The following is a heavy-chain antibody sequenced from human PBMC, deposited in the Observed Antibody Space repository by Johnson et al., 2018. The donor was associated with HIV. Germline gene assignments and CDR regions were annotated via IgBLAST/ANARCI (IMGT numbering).Heavy chain of an antibody. CDR1: GFTVSSNY. Sequence: VQLVESGGGVVQPGRSLRLSCAASGFTVSSNYMSWVRQAPGKGLEWVSVIYSGGSTYYADSVKGRFTISRDNAKNSLYLQMNSLRAEDTAVYYCARDYSVSYPWDAFDIWGQGTMVTVSS. D-gene: IGHD1-26*01. J-gene: IGHJ3*02. CDR2: IYSGGST. V-gene: IGHV3-66*01. CDR3: ARDYSVSYPWDAFDI.